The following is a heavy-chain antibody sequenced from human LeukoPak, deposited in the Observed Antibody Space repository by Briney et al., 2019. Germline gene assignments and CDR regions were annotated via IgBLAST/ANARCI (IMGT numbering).Heavy chain of an antibody. J-gene: IGHJ4*02. CDR1: GYSFISYG. V-gene: IGHV3-30*03. D-gene: IGHD2-8*02. Sequence: GRSLRLSCAASGYSFISYGMHWVRQAPGKGLEWVAVISHDDISHYYADSMRGRFTISRDNAKNSLYLQLNSLRAEDTAIYYCAREERTAGGRGYFDCWGQGTLVTVSS. CDR2: ISHDDISH. CDR3: AREERTAGGRGYFDC.